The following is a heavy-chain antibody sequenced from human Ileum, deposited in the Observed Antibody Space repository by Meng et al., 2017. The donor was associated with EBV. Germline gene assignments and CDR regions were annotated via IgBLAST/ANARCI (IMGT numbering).Heavy chain of an antibody. V-gene: IGHV4-30-4*01. CDR3: ARDGGGGSGSYYRWFES. D-gene: IGHD3-10*01. Sequence: QVQLQESGPGLVKPSXXLSLTSXVSGGSSNGGNYYWSWIRQPPGKGLEWIGYIYYSGNTYYNPSLKSRVTISVDTSKNQFSLNLNSVTAADTAVYYCARDGGGGSGSYYRWFESWGQGTLVTVSS. CDR2: IYYSGNT. J-gene: IGHJ5*01. CDR1: GGSSNGGNYY.